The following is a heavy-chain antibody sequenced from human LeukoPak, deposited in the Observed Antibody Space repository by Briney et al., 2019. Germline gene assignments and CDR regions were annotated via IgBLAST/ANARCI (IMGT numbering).Heavy chain of an antibody. CDR3: ARAGYCSSTSCYPYYYGMDV. D-gene: IGHD2-2*01. J-gene: IGHJ6*02. CDR2: IYYSGST. CDR1: GGSISSYY. V-gene: IGHV4-59*01. Sequence: SETLSLTCTVSGGSISSYYWSWIRQPPGKGLEWIGYIYYSGSTNYNPSLKSRVTISVDTSKNQFSLKLSSVTAADTAVYYCARAGYCSSTSCYPYYYGMDVWGQGTTVTVSS.